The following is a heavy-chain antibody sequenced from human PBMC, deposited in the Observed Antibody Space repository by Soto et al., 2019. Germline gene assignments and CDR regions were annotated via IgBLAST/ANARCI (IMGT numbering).Heavy chain of an antibody. CDR2: INAGNGNT. Sequence: QVQLVQSGAEEKKPGASVKVSCKASGYTFTSYAMQWVRQAPGQRLEWMGWINAGNGNTKYSQKFQGRVTITRDTSSSTAYMELSSPRSEDTAVYYCARSIVVVTALDYWGQGTLVTVSS. CDR3: ARSIVVVTALDY. J-gene: IGHJ4*02. V-gene: IGHV1-3*05. CDR1: GYTFTSYA. D-gene: IGHD2-21*02.